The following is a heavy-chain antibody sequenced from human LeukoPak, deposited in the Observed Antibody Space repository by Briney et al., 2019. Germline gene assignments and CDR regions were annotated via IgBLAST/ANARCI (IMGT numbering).Heavy chain of an antibody. CDR1: GFTFSSYS. J-gene: IGHJ4*02. D-gene: IGHD3-3*01. CDR3: ARDLSYDFWSGYYRVPNLGY. V-gene: IGHV3-21*01. Sequence: PGGSLRLSCAASGFTFSSYSMNWVRQAPGKGLEWVSSISSSSSYIYYADSVKGRFTISRDNAKNSLYLQMNSLRAEDTAVYYCARDLSYDFWSGYYRVPNLGYWGQGTLVTVSS. CDR2: ISSSSSYI.